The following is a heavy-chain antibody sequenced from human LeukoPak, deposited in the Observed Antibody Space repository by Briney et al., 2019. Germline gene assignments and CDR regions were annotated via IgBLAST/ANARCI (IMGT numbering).Heavy chain of an antibody. D-gene: IGHD2-15*01. CDR1: GYISTSYG. CDR2: ISAYNGNR. V-gene: IGHV1-18*01. Sequence: ASVKVSCKASGYISTSYGISWVRQAPGQGLEWMGWISAYNGNRNYAQKFQGRVTTTTDTSTSTANMELRSLRSDDTAVYYCARDRRSYCSGANCDSGTDYWGQGTLVTVSS. J-gene: IGHJ4*02. CDR3: ARDRRSYCSGANCDSGTDY.